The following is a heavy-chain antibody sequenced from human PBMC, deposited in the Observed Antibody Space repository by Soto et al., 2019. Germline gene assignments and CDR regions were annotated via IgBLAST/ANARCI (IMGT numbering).Heavy chain of an antibody. CDR1: GFTVSTYG. CDR2: ISREGGTK. CDR3: TGEVASGY. Sequence: QVQLVESGGGVVQPGRSLRLSCAVSGFTVSTYGMHWVRQAPGKGLEWVAVISREGGTKFYPDSVKGRFTISRDNSRNTLFLEMNSLIGDDMAVYYCTGEVASGYWGQGTLVTVSS. D-gene: IGHD2-8*02. J-gene: IGHJ4*02. V-gene: IGHV3-30*03.